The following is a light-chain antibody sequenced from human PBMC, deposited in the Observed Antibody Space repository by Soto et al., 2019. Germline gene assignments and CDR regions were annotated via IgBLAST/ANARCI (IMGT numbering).Light chain of an antibody. CDR2: DAS. Sequence: EIVITQSPFTLSVSPGERATLHCRAGQSVSSNLAWYQQKPGQAPTLLIYDASTRATGIPDRFSGSGSGTDFTLTISRLEPEDFAVFYCQHYDSLPITFGQGTRLEIK. V-gene: IGKV3-20*01. CDR3: QHYDSLPIT. CDR1: QSVSSN. J-gene: IGKJ5*01.